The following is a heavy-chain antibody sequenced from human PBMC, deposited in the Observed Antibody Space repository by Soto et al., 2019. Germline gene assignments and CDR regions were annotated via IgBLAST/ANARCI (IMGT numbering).Heavy chain of an antibody. V-gene: IGHV3-23*01. J-gene: IGHJ4*02. D-gene: IGHD2-21*02. Sequence: PGGSLSLACAASGLSFKNFARRWVRQAPGKGLEWVAGIGASGDITWYADSVKGRLSISRDNSKNTLYLQLNSLRFEDTAVYYCAKDDFTDRGDDYFDYWGPGTLVTVSS. CDR1: GLSFKNFA. CDR3: AKDDFTDRGDDYFDY. CDR2: IGASGDIT.